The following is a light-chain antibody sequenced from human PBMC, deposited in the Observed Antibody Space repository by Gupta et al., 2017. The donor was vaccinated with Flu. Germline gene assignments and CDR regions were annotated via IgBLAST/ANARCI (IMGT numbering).Light chain of an antibody. J-gene: IGLJ1*01. CDR3: AAWDDSLQGV. Sequence: GSSSNIGINTVSWYQQVPGTAPKLLFYSNDQRPSGVPDRFSGSKSGTSASLAIGGLQSEYEADYYCAAWDDSLQGVFGTGTKVTGL. CDR1: SSNIGINT. V-gene: IGLV1-44*01. CDR2: SND.